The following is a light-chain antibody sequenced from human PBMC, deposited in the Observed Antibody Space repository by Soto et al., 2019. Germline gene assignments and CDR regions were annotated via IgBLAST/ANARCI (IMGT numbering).Light chain of an antibody. CDR2: GTS. CDR1: QSVANNF. CDR3: QQCRTSPGT. J-gene: IGKJ1*01. V-gene: IGKV3-20*01. Sequence: EIVLTQSQGPLSLSPGERATLSCRASQSVANNFLGWYQQKPGQAPRLLIYGTSNRATGIPDRFSGTGSGTDFTLTISRLEPEDFALYFCQQCRTSPGTFGQGTKVEI.